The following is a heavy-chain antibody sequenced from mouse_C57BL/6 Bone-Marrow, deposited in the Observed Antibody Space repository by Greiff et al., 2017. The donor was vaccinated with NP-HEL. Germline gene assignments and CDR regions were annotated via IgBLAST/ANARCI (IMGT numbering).Heavy chain of an antibody. CDR2: IDPSDSYT. CDR3: ARGARIDYYGSTPFDD. Sequence: QVQLQQPGAELVMPGASVKLSCKASGYTFTSYWMHWVKQRPGQGLEWIGEIDPSDSYTNYNQKFKGKSTLTVDKSSSTAYMQLSSLTSEDSAVYYCARGARIDYYGSTPFDDWGQGTTLTVSS. CDR1: GYTFTSYW. J-gene: IGHJ2*01. V-gene: IGHV1-69*01. D-gene: IGHD1-1*01.